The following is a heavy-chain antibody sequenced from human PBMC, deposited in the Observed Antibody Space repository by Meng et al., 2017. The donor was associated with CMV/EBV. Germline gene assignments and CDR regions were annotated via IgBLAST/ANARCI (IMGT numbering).Heavy chain of an antibody. Sequence: GESLKISCAASGFTFSNYAMSWVRQAPGKGLEWVSGISSSGGTTHHADSVKDRFTISRDNSINTLYLQMSSLRPDDTAVFYRAKALCSTTTCTFDYWGQGILVTVSS. V-gene: IGHV3-23*01. D-gene: IGHD2-2*01. J-gene: IGHJ4*02. CDR3: AKALCSTTTCTFDY. CDR1: GFTFSNYA. CDR2: ISSSGGTT.